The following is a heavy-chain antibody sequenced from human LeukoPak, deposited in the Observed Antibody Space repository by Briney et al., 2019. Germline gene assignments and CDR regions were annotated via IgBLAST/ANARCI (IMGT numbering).Heavy chain of an antibody. D-gene: IGHD5-24*01. Sequence: SETLSLTCTVSGVSITSSYWSWIRQSAGKGLEWLGRMYSSGTTAYSPSLRSRLTMSIDTSKSQLSLKLSSVTAADTAVYFCARDFYLDGYPYFDYWGQGTLVTVSS. CDR1: GVSITSSY. CDR2: MYSSGTT. J-gene: IGHJ4*02. CDR3: ARDFYLDGYPYFDY. V-gene: IGHV4-4*07.